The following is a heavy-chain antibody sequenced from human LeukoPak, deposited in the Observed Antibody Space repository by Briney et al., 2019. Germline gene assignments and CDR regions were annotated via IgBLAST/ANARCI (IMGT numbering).Heavy chain of an antibody. CDR2: ISASGP. Sequence: GGSLRLSCAASGFTFSRLAMTWVRQAPGKGLEWVSTISASGPYYADAVRGRFTISGDNSRNTLSLQMGSLRAEDTAVYYCAKDHESDGYPCLDHWGLGTLVTVSS. CDR1: GFTFSRLA. V-gene: IGHV3-23*01. J-gene: IGHJ4*02. D-gene: IGHD3-22*01. CDR3: AKDHESDGYPCLDH.